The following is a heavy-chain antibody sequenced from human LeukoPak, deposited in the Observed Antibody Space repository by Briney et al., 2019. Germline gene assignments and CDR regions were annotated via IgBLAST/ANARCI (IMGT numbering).Heavy chain of an antibody. J-gene: IGHJ6*03. V-gene: IGHV3-23*01. Sequence: GGSLRLSCTASGFTFTNYAVNWVRQVPGKGLEWVSAVSAGGGNTYYADFVKGRFTISRDNSNNTLFLQMNSLRAEDTAIYYCAKDSQYDFVWGSYHYTGYYYMDVWGKGTTVTVSS. CDR3: AKDSQYDFVWGSYHYTGYYYMDV. D-gene: IGHD3-16*02. CDR1: GFTFTNYA. CDR2: VSAGGGNT.